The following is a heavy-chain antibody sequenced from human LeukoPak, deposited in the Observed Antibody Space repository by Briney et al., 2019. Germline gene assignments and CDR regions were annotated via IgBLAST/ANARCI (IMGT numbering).Heavy chain of an antibody. V-gene: IGHV1-69*13. D-gene: IGHD2-15*01. Sequence: GASVKVSCKASGGTFSSYAISWVRQAPGQGLEWMGGIIPIFGTANYAQKFQGRVTITADESTSTAYMELSSLRSEDTAVYYCASGGYCSGGSCYWGLYYFDYWGQGTVVTVSS. CDR1: GGTFSSYA. J-gene: IGHJ4*02. CDR2: IIPIFGTA. CDR3: ASGGYCSGGSCYWGLYYFDY.